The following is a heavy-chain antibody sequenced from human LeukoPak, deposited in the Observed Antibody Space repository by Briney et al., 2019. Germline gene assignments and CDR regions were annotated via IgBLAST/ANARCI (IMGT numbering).Heavy chain of an antibody. D-gene: IGHD5-12*01. V-gene: IGHV3-21*01. CDR3: ARVKRVATIPTYDY. J-gene: IGHJ4*02. Sequence: GGSPRLSCAASGFTFSSYSMNWVRQAPGKGLEWVSSISSSSSYIYYADTVKGLFTISRDNAKNSLYLQMNSLRAEDTAVYYCARVKRVATIPTYDYWGQGTLVTVSS. CDR2: ISSSSSYI. CDR1: GFTFSSYS.